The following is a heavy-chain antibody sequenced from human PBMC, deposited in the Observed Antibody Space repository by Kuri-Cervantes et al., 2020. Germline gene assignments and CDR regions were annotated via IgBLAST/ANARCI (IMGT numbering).Heavy chain of an antibody. V-gene: IGHV3-7*01. D-gene: IGHD3-22*01. CDR1: GFTFSSYW. CDR2: IKQDGSEK. Sequence: GESLKISCAASGFTFSSYWMSWVRQAPGKGLEWVANIKQDGSEKYYVDSVKGRFTISRDNAKNSLYLQMNSLRAEDTAVYYCARVWSYYYDSSGYLWFDPWGQGTLVPSPQ. CDR3: ARVWSYYYDSSGYLWFDP. J-gene: IGHJ5*02.